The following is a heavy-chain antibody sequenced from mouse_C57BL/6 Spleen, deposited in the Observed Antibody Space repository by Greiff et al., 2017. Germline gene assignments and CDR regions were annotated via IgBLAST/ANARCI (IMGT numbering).Heavy chain of an antibody. D-gene: IGHD1-1*01. CDR2: IDPSDSET. CDR3: ARGRGSSPFAY. J-gene: IGHJ3*01. CDR1: GYTFTSYW. V-gene: IGHV1-52*01. Sequence: QVHVKQPGAELVRPGSSVKLSCKASGYTFTSYWMHWVKQRPIQGLEWIGNIDPSDSETHYNQKFKDKATLTVDKSSSTAYMQLSSLTSEDSAVYYCARGRGSSPFAYWGQGTLVTVSA.